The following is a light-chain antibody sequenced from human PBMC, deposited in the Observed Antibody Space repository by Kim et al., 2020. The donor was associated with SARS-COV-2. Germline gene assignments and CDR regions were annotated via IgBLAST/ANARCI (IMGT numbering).Light chain of an antibody. V-gene: IGLV3-19*01. CDR3: NSRGSNDNVL. Sequence: ALGQTVRITCQGDRLRSYYATWYQQKPGQAPIVVIYGKNNRPSGIPDRFSGSSSGDTASLTITGTQAGDEADYYCNSRGSNDNVLFGGGTKLTVL. J-gene: IGLJ2*01. CDR1: RLRSYY. CDR2: GKN.